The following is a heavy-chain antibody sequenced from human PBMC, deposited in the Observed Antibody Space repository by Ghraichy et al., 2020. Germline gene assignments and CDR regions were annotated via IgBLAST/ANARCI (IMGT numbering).Heavy chain of an antibody. CDR2: INPKTGGT. D-gene: IGHD6-19*01. Sequence: ASVKVSCKASGYTFTGYYMHWVRQAPGQGLEWMGGINPKTGGTKYAEKFQGRVTMTRDTSINTLYMELRRLTSDDTAVYYCARGGQWLVNHYGMDVWGQGTTVSVSS. V-gene: IGHV1-2*02. CDR3: ARGGQWLVNHYGMDV. CDR1: GYTFTGYY. J-gene: IGHJ6*02.